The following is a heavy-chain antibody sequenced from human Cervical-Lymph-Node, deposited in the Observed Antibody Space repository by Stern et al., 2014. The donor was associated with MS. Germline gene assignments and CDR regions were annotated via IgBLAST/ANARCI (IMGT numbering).Heavy chain of an antibody. D-gene: IGHD1-1*01. CDR3: ARERNDGPFDY. CDR2: INAGNGNT. J-gene: IGHJ4*02. CDR1: GYTFTSYA. V-gene: IGHV1-3*01. Sequence: VQLVQSGAEVKKPGASVKVSCKASGYTFTSYAMHWVRQAPGKRLERMGWINAGNGNTKYSQKFQGRVTITRYTSASTAYMELSSLRSEDTAVYYCARERNDGPFDYWGQGTLVTVSS.